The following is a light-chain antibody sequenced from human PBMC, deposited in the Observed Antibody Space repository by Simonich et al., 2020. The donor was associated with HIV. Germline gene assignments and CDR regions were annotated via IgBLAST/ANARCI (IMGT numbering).Light chain of an antibody. CDR2: GDS. CDR1: QSISAN. J-gene: IGKJ4*01. Sequence: EIVMTQSPATRSVSPGERATLSCRASQSISANLAWYQQKPGPAPRLLIYGDSTRATGIPARCSGSGSGTEFTLTISSLQSEDFAVYYCQQYNNWPLTFGGGTKVEIK. V-gene: IGKV3-15*01. CDR3: QQYNNWPLT.